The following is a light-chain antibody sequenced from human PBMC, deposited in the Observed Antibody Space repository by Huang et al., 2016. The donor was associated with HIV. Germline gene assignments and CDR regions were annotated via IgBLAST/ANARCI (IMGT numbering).Light chain of an antibody. V-gene: IGKV4-1*01. J-gene: IGKJ2*01. CDR3: QQYYSFPYA. CDR1: RTVLYTSNNKNY. CDR2: WAS. Sequence: DIVMTQSPDSLTVSLGERATINCRSSRTVLYTSNNKNYLSWYQKKPGQPPRLLIYWASTRESGVPDRFSGSGSGTVFTLTISSLQAEDVAVYYCQQYYSFPYAFGQGTKLEIK.